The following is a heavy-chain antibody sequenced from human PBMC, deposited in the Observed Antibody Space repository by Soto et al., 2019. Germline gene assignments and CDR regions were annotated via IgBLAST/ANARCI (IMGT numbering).Heavy chain of an antibody. CDR1: GFTFSSYG. Sequence: QVQLVESGGGVVQPGGSLRLSCAASGFTFSSYGMHWVRQAPGKGLEWVAVLSYDGSIKYDADSVKGRFTISRDNSKNTLYLQMNSLRAEDTAVYYCARGHRYYDRSDYSYGYWGQGTLVTVSS. V-gene: IGHV3-30*03. CDR2: LSYDGSIK. D-gene: IGHD3-22*01. J-gene: IGHJ4*02. CDR3: ARGHRYYDRSDYSYGY.